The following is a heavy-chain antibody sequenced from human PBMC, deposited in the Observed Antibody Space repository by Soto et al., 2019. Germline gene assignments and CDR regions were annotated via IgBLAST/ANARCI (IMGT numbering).Heavy chain of an antibody. CDR3: ARDSPQHSSILWWSRKYGMDV. CDR1: GYTFTAYS. CDR2: INRETGVT. D-gene: IGHD2-21*01. J-gene: IGHJ6*02. Sequence: QVQLVQSGAEVKKPGASVKVSCKTSGYTFTAYSMHWVRQAPGQGLEWMGCINRETGVTNYAQKFRGRVTMTRDTSITTGYMELSRLRSDDTAVYYCARDSPQHSSILWWSRKYGMDVWGQGTTVTVSS. V-gene: IGHV1-2*02.